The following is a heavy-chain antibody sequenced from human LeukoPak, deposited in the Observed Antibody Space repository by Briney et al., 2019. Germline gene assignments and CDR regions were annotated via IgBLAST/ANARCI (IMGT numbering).Heavy chain of an antibody. CDR2: ISFDGVNT. V-gene: IGHV3-30*04. CDR1: GFTFSSYA. J-gene: IGHJ6*03. CDR3: ARGQGYESYYYMDV. D-gene: IGHD2-2*01. Sequence: GGSLRLSCAASGFTFSSYAMHWVRQAPGKGLEWVAVISFDGVNTFYADSVKGRFTISRDNSNNTVYLQMNNLRPEDTAVFCCARGQGYESYYYMDVWGKGTTVSVSS.